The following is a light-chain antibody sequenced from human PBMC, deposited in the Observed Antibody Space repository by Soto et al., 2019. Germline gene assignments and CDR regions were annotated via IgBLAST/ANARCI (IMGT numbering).Light chain of an antibody. CDR3: QTWGTGFYV. CDR1: SGHSSYA. CDR2: LNSDGSH. Sequence: QPVLTQSPSASASLGASVKLTYTLSSGHSSYAIAWHQQHPEKGPRYLMKLNSDGSHSKGDGIPDRFSGSSSGAERYLTIPTLQSEDEANYSCQTWGTGFYVFGTGTKVTAL. J-gene: IGLJ1*01. V-gene: IGLV4-69*01.